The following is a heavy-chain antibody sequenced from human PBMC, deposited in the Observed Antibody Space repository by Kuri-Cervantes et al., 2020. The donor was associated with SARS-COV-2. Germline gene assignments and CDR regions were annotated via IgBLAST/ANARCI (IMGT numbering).Heavy chain of an antibody. CDR1: GFTFSNAW. D-gene: IGHD2-2*01. Sequence: GGSLRLSCAASGFTFSNAWMSWVRQAPGKGLEWVGRIKSKTDGGTTDYAAPVKGRFTISRDDSKNTLYLQMNSLKTEDTAVYYCTTGDIVVVPAAINYYYYMDVWGKGTTVTVSS. CDR3: TTGDIVVVPAAINYYYYMDV. V-gene: IGHV3-15*01. J-gene: IGHJ6*03. CDR2: IKSKTDGGTT.